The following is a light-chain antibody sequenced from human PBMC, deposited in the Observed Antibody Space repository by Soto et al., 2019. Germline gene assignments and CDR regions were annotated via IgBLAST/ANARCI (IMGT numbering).Light chain of an antibody. CDR1: SSDVGHYNS. J-gene: IGLJ1*01. V-gene: IGLV2-8*01. Sequence: QSVLTQPPSASGSPGQSVTISCTGTSSDVGHYNSVSWYQQHPGKAPKLVIYEVTKRPSGVPDRFSGSKSGNTASLTVSGLQAEDEADYYCSSYAGGDNHYVSGPGTKVTVL. CDR2: EVT. CDR3: SSYAGGDNHYV.